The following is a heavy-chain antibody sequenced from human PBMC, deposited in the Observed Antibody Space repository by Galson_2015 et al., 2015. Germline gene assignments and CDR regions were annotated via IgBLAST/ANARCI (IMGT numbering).Heavy chain of an antibody. J-gene: IGHJ5*02. Sequence: ETLSLPCAVSGGSISSSNWWRWVRQPPGKGLEWIGEIYHSGSTNYNPSLKSRVTISVDKSRNQFSLKLSSVTAGDTAVYYCASQYYDFWSGLRGGFDPWGQGTLVTVSS. CDR3: ASQYYDFWSGLRGGFDP. CDR2: IYHSGST. V-gene: IGHV4-4*02. CDR1: GGSISSSNW. D-gene: IGHD3-3*01.